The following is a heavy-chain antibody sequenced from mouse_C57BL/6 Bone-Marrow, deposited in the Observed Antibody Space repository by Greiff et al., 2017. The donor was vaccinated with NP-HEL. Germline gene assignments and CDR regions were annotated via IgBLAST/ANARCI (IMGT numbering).Heavy chain of an antibody. D-gene: IGHD2-4*01. J-gene: IGHJ3*01. Sequence: QVQLKQPGAELVKPGASVKVSCKASGYTFTSYWMHWVKQRPGQGLEWIGRIHPSDSDTNYNQKFKGKATLTVDKSSSTAYMQLSSLTSEDSAVYYCAIPSIYYDYGPWFAYWGQGTLVTVSA. V-gene: IGHV1-74*01. CDR2: IHPSDSDT. CDR3: AIPSIYYDYGPWFAY. CDR1: GYTFTSYW.